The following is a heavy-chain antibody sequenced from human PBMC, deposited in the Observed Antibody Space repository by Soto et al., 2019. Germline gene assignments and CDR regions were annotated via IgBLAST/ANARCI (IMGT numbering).Heavy chain of an antibody. CDR1: SGSISSSNW. D-gene: IGHD3-22*01. Sequence: QVQLQESGPGLVKPSGTLSLTCAVSSGSISSSNWWSWVRQPPGKGLEWIGEIYHSGSTNYNPSLKSRVTISVDKSKNQFSLKLSSVTAADTAVYYCARVVGYYDSSGYSLGNYFDYWGQGTLVTVSS. CDR3: ARVVGYYDSSGYSLGNYFDY. J-gene: IGHJ4*02. CDR2: IYHSGST. V-gene: IGHV4-4*02.